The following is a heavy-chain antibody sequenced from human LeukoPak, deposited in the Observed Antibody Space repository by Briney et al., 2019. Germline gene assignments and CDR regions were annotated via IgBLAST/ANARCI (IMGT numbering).Heavy chain of an antibody. D-gene: IGHD3-9*01. Sequence: SETLSLTCTVSGGSISSYYWSWIRQPAGKGLEWIGRIYTSGSTNYNPSLKSRVTMSVDTSKNQFSLKLSSVTAADTAVYYCARHRIYDILTGYPYDYWGQGTLVTVSS. CDR3: ARHRIYDILTGYPYDY. CDR2: IYTSGST. CDR1: GGSISSYY. V-gene: IGHV4-4*07. J-gene: IGHJ4*02.